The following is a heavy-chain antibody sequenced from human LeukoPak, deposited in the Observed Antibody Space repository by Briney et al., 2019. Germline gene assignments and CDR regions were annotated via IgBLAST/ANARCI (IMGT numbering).Heavy chain of an antibody. J-gene: IGHJ4*02. V-gene: IGHV4-59*01. CDR2: IYYSGSS. CDR3: ARTTYYYDRSGYSYYFDY. D-gene: IGHD3-22*01. CDR1: GGSISSYY. Sequence: PSETLSLTWTVSGGSISSYYWSWIRQPPGKGLEWVGYIYYSGSSNYNPSLESRVTISVDTSKNQFSLKLSSVTAADTAVYYCARTTYYYDRSGYSYYFDYWGQGTLVTVSS.